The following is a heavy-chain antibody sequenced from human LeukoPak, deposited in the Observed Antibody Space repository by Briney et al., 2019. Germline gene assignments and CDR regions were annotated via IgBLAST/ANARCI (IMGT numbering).Heavy chain of an antibody. CDR1: GGSISSGGYY. D-gene: IGHD3/OR15-3a*01. CDR2: IRDSGEA. V-gene: IGHV3-66*03. CDR3: ARDRAALQDWVEFDP. Sequence: LSLTCTVSGGSISSGGYYWSWIRHHPGKGLEWVGLIRDSGEAFYADFVRGRFAISRDESENTLYLQMNSLRVEDTAVYFCARDRAALQDWVEFDPWGQGTPVIVSS. J-gene: IGHJ5*02.